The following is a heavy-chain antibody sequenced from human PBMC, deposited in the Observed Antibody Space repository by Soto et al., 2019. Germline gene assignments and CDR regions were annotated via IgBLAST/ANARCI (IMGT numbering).Heavy chain of an antibody. CDR2: ISSTRSSDATTT. CDR3: ARAPQYGSILFDY. V-gene: IGHV3-11*06. D-gene: IGHD3-10*01. Sequence: LRLSCAASGFSFNDYYMSWIRQAPGRGLEWVSYISSTRSSDATTTNYADSVKGRFTISRDNAKKSLYLQMNSLRAEDTAVYYCARAPQYGSILFDYWGQGTLVTV. J-gene: IGHJ4*02. CDR1: GFSFNDYY.